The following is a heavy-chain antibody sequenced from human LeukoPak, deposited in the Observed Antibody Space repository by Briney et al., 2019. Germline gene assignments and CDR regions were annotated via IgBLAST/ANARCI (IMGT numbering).Heavy chain of an antibody. CDR2: ISSSGSTI. V-gene: IGHV3-11*01. CDR3: ARDRDDYVWGSYRPLGY. D-gene: IGHD3-16*02. J-gene: IGHJ4*02. CDR1: GFTFGDYY. Sequence: PGGSLRLSCAASGFTFGDYYMSWIRQAPGKGLEWVSYISSSGSTIYYADSVKGRFTISRDNAKNSLYLQMNSLRAEDTAVYYCARDRDDYVWGSYRPLGYWGQGTLVTVSS.